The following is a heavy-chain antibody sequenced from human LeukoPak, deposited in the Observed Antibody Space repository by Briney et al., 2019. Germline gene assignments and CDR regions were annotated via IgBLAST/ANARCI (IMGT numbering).Heavy chain of an antibody. V-gene: IGHV3-15*01. CDR2: IKSKTDGGTT. CDR3: TTETYYDYVWGSYRSIDY. J-gene: IGHJ4*02. Sequence: GGSLRLSCAASGFTFSNAWMSWVRQAPGKGLGWVGRIKSKTDGGTTDYAAPVKGRFTISRDDSKNTLYLQMNSLKTEDTAVYYCTTETYYDYVWGSYRSIDYWGQGTLVTVSS. D-gene: IGHD3-16*02. CDR1: GFTFSNAW.